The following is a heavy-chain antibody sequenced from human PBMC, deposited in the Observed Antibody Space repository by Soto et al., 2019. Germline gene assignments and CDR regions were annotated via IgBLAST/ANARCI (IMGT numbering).Heavy chain of an antibody. V-gene: IGHV1-69*01. CDR1: GGTFSSYA. J-gene: IGHJ3*02. CDR3: ARGGYYDSSGYYYVVRGAFDI. D-gene: IGHD3-22*01. CDR2: IIPIFGTA. Sequence: QVQLVQSGAEVKKPGSSVKVSCKASGGTFSSYAISWVRQAPGQGLEWMGGIIPIFGTANYAQKFQGRVTINADESTSTAYMELSSLRSEDTAVYYCARGGYYDSSGYYYVVRGAFDIWGQGTMVTVSS.